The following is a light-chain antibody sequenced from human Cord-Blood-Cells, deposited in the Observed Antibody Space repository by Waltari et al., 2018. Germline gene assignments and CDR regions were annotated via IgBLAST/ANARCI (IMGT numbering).Light chain of an antibody. CDR2: DAS. CDR3: QQRSNWPPT. CDR1: QSVSSY. J-gene: IGKJ4*01. V-gene: IGKV3-11*01. Sequence: EIVLTQSPATLSLSPGERATLSCRASQSVSSYLAWYQQKPGQAPRFLLYDASNRATGIPARFSGSGSGTDFTLTIISLEPEDFAVYDCQQRSNWPPTFGGGTKVEIK.